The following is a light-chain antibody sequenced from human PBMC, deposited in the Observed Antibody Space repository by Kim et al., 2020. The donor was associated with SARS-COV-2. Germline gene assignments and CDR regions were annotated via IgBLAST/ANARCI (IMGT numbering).Light chain of an antibody. V-gene: IGLV1-40*01. CDR2: SNG. CDR1: SSNIGAGHD. CDR3: QSYDSRLTAWV. Sequence: QPVLTQPPSVSGALGQRLTISCTGSSSNIGAGHDVNWYQQLPGRAPKVLIYSNGDRPSGVPDRFSGSKSGTSASLAISGLQAEDEADYYCQSYDSRLTAWVFGGGTQLTVL. J-gene: IGLJ3*02.